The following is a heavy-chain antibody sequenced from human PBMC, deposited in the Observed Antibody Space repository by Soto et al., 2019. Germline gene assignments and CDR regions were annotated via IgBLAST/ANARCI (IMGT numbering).Heavy chain of an antibody. J-gene: IGHJ5*02. V-gene: IGHV3-23*01. Sequence: GGSLRLSCAASGFTFSSNAMSWVRQAPGKGLEWVSVITNTGGDTLYADSVKGRFAISRDNSKNTLYLQMNSLRAEDTAVYYCARGWWLRNWFDPWGQGTLVTVSS. CDR2: ITNTGGDT. D-gene: IGHD5-12*01. CDR1: GFTFSSNA. CDR3: ARGWWLRNWFDP.